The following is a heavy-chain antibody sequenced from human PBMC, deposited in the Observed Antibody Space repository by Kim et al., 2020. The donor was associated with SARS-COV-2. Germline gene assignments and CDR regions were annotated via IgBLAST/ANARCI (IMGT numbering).Heavy chain of an antibody. Sequence: SETLSLTCAVYGGSLYDHYWAWIRQSPGKGLEWIGEISHTGSAKYSSSLERRPTISIDTAKNQFSLNLTSVTAADTAVYFCARGRPTYSYSDFNWFDPWGQGTLVTVSS. CDR2: ISHTGSA. V-gene: IGHV4-34*01. D-gene: IGHD3-16*02. J-gene: IGHJ5*02. CDR1: GGSLYDHY. CDR3: ARGRPTYSYSDFNWFDP.